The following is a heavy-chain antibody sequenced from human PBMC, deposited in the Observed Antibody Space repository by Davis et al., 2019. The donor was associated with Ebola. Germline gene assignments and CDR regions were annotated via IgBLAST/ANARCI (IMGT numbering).Heavy chain of an antibody. Sequence: GESLKISGAASGFTFSSSAMSWVRQAPGKGLEWVSTISGGGAGTYSADSVKGRFTISRDNSKNTLYLQMNSLRAEDTAVYYCAKGVSYYYYMDVWGKGTTVTVSS. CDR3: AKGVSYYYYMDV. J-gene: IGHJ6*03. CDR2: ISGGGAGT. CDR1: GFTFSSSA. D-gene: IGHD6-13*01. V-gene: IGHV3-23*01.